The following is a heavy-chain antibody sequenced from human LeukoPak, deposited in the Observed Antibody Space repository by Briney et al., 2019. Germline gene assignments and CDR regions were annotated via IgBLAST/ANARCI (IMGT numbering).Heavy chain of an antibody. CDR3: ARGRSPYHYYYYMDV. CDR2: INHSGST. J-gene: IGHJ6*03. Sequence: SETLSLTCAVYGGSFSGYYWSWIRQPPGKGLEWIGEINHSGSTNYNPSLKSRVTISVDTSKIQFSLKLSSVTAADTAVYYCARGRSPYHYYYYMDVWGKGTTVTVSS. V-gene: IGHV4-34*01. CDR1: GGSFSGYY.